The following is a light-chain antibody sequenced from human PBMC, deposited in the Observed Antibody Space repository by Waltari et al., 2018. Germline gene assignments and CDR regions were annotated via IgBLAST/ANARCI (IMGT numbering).Light chain of an antibody. CDR2: AAS. Sequence: DIQMTQSPSSLSASVGDRVTITCRASRSISTYLNLYQQKPGNAPKLLIFAASILQSGVPLRFSGSGAGTEFSLTISTLQPEDFATYDCQYSYNPRQGGTFGPGTKVDI. CDR1: RSISTY. CDR3: QYSYNPRQGGT. V-gene: IGKV1-39*01. J-gene: IGKJ3*01.